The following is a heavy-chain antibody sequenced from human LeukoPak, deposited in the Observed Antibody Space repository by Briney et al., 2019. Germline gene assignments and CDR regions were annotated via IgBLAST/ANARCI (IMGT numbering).Heavy chain of an antibody. CDR3: ARPDSTSSRSFFPY. CDR2: IHPGRDTT. Sequence: GASVKSSCKTSGYPFINYYIHCVRQTPGQGPERMGTIHPGRDTTNYAQNFRGRVTMTRDTSTRTVHMELNSLGSGDTAVYYCARPDSTSSRSFFPYWGQGTLVTVSS. V-gene: IGHV1-46*01. CDR1: GYPFINYY. J-gene: IGHJ1*01. D-gene: IGHD6-6*01.